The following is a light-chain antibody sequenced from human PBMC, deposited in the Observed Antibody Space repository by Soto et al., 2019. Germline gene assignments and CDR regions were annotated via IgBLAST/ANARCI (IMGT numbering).Light chain of an antibody. J-gene: IGKJ4*01. V-gene: IGKV3-11*01. CDR2: DAS. CDR3: QQRSNWPPFT. Sequence: EIVLTQSPATLSLSPGERATLSCRASQSVSSYLAWYQQKPGQAPRLLIYDASNRATGIPARFSGSGSGTAFTLAISSLEPEVFAVYYCQQRSNWPPFTFGGGTKVEIK. CDR1: QSVSSY.